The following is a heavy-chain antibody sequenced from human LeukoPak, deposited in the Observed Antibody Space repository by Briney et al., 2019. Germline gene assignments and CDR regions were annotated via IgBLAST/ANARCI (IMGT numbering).Heavy chain of an antibody. CDR1: RFTVSSNY. V-gene: IGHV3-66*01. Sequence: GGSLRLSCAASRFTVSSNYMSWVRQAPGRGLEWVSIIYTGTTTYYADSVKGRFTISRDNSKNTLYLQMSSLRAEDTAVYYCVKVASRAFDYWGQGTLVTVSS. CDR3: VKVASRAFDY. CDR2: IYTGTTT. J-gene: IGHJ4*02.